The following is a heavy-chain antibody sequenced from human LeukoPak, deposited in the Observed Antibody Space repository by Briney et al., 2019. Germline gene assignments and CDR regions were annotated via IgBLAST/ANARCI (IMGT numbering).Heavy chain of an antibody. Sequence: GASVKVSCKASGYTFTSYGISWVRQAPGQGLEWMGWISAYNGNTNYAQKLQGRVTMTTDTSTSTAYMELRSLRSDDTAVYYCARADDYYYDSSGETFFDYWGQGTLVTVSS. J-gene: IGHJ4*02. CDR1: GYTFTSYG. CDR2: ISAYNGNT. D-gene: IGHD3-22*01. V-gene: IGHV1-18*01. CDR3: ARADDYYYDSSGETFFDY.